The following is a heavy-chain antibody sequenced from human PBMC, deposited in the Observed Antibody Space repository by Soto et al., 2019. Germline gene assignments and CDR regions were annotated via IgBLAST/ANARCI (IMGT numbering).Heavy chain of an antibody. CDR1: GVTFNTYA. Sequence: QVQLVQSGGGVVQHGRSLTLSCAASGVTFNTYAMHCVRQAPGTGLEWVAIVSYDGSNKYYADSVKGRFTISRDNSKSTVYLQINSVRAEDTAVYYCAKYRGGYCSGARCYLFDSWGQGTLVTFSS. CDR2: VSYDGSNK. D-gene: IGHD2-15*01. J-gene: IGHJ4*02. CDR3: AKYRGGYCSGARCYLFDS. V-gene: IGHV3-30*18.